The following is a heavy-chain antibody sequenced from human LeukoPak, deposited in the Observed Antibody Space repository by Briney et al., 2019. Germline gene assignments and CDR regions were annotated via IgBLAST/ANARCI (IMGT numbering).Heavy chain of an antibody. V-gene: IGHV1-69*04. Sequence: ASVNVSCKASGGTFSSYAISWVRQAPGQGLEWMGRIIPILGIANYAQKFQGRVTITADKSTSTAYMELSSLRSEDTAVYYCARGDSSSSYWGQGTLVTVSS. CDR1: GGTFSSYA. CDR2: IIPILGIA. J-gene: IGHJ4*02. D-gene: IGHD6-6*01. CDR3: ARGDSSSSY.